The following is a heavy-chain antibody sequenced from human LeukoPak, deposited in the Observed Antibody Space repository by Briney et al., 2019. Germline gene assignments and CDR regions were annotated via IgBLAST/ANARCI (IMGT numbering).Heavy chain of an antibody. CDR1: GGSISSSSSY. CDR2: IHYSGST. CDR3: ARLNSPGWFDP. Sequence: SETLSLTCTVSGGSISSSSSYWAWIRQPPGTGLEWIGNIHYSGSTYYSPSLKSRLTISVDTSKNQFSLKLSSVTAADTAVYYCARLNSPGWFDPWGQGTLVTVSS. V-gene: IGHV4-39*01. J-gene: IGHJ5*02.